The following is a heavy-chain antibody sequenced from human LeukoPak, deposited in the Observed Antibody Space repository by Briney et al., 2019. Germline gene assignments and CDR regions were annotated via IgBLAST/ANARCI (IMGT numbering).Heavy chain of an antibody. CDR2: IKQDGSKK. Sequence: PGGSLRLSCVASGFPFSSYWMTWVRQAPGKGLEWVANIKQDGSKKSYVDSVKGRFTISRDNAKNSLYLQMNSLRAEDTAVYYCAREETYYDFWSGYNMRGDIIGYWGQGTLVTVSS. V-gene: IGHV3-7*03. CDR1: GFPFSSYW. CDR3: AREETYYDFWSGYNMRGDIIGY. J-gene: IGHJ4*02. D-gene: IGHD3-3*01.